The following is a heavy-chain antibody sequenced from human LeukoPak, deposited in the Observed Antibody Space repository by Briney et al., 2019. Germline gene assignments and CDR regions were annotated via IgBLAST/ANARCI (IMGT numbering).Heavy chain of an antibody. Sequence: SETLSLTCTVSGGSINSYYWSWIRQPPGKGLEWIGYISYSGNTNYNPSLKSRVTMSVDTSKNKFSLTLASVTAADTAVYYCARGTQVQRSGIDYWGQGILVTVSS. J-gene: IGHJ4*02. D-gene: IGHD1-26*01. CDR1: GGSINSYY. V-gene: IGHV4-59*01. CDR2: ISYSGNT. CDR3: ARGTQVQRSGIDY.